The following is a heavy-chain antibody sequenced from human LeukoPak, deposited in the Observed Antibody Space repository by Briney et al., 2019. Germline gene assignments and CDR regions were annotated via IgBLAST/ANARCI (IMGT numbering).Heavy chain of an antibody. J-gene: IGHJ4*02. CDR3: ARDGVPLSRSSSNSYLFDY. CDR2: IKQDGSEK. V-gene: IGHV3-7*01. Sequence: GGSLRLSCAASGFTFSSYWMSWVRQAPGKGLERVANIKQDGSEKYYVDSVKGRFTISRDNSKNTLYLQMNSLRAEDTAVYYCARDGVPLSRSSSNSYLFDYWGQGTLVTVSS. CDR1: GFTFSSYW. D-gene: IGHD2-2*01.